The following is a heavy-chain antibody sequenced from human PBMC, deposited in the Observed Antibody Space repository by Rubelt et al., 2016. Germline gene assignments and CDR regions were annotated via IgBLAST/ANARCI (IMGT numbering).Heavy chain of an antibody. J-gene: IGHJ6*02. CDR3: ARDPRLVRGVYGMDV. CDR1: GFTFSSYA. D-gene: IGHD3-10*01. CDR2: ISDRSSTI. V-gene: IGHV3-48*04. Sequence: EVQLVESGGGLLQPGGSLRLSCAASGFTFSSYAVHWVRQAPGKGLEWVSYISDRSSTIYYADSVKGRFTISRDNAKNSLYLQMNSLRAEETAVDYCARDPRLVRGVYGMDVWGQGTTVTVSS.